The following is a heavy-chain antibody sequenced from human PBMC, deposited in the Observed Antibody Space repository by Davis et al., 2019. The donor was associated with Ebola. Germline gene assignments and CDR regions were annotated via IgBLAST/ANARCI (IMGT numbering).Heavy chain of an antibody. Sequence: ASVKVSCKASGYTFTGYYMHWVRQAPGQGLEWMGWINPNSGGANYAQQFQGRVTMTSDTSSTAYMELSRLRSDDTAVYYCARLDERELPDYWGQGTLVTVSS. CDR2: INPNSGGA. CDR3: ARLDERELPDY. V-gene: IGHV1-2*02. D-gene: IGHD1-7*01. CDR1: GYTFTGYY. J-gene: IGHJ4*02.